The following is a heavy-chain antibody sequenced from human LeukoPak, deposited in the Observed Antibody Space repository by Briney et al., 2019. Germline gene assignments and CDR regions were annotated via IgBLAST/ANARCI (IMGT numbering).Heavy chain of an antibody. CDR3: AKDPHRDEWNVQVDY. CDR1: GFTFSSYA. CDR2: ISGSGNRT. J-gene: IGHJ4*02. V-gene: IGHV3-23*01. D-gene: IGHD1-1*01. Sequence: GGSLRLSCAASGFTFSSYAMSWVRQAPGKGLEWVSSISGSGNRTYYADSVKGRFTISRDNSKNTLYLQMNSLRAEDTAVYYCAKDPHRDEWNVQVDYWGQGTLVTVSS.